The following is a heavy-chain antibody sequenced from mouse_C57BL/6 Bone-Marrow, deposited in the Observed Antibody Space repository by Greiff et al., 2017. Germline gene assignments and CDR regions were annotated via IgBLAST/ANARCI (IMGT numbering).Heavy chain of an antibody. V-gene: IGHV14-4*01. CDR1: GFNIKDDY. CDR3: TTTLRPFAY. CDR2: IDPENGDT. J-gene: IGHJ3*01. Sequence: VQLQQSGAELVRPGASVKLSCTASGFNIKDDYMHWVQQRPEQGLAWIGWIDPENGDTESASKVRGEATITADTSSNTAYLQLSSQTSEDTAVYCCTTTLRPFAYWGQGTLVTVSA. D-gene: IGHD1-1*01.